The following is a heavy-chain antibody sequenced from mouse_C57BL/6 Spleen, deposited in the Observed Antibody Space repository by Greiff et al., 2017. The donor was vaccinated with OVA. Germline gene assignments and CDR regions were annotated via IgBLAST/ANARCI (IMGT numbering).Heavy chain of an antibody. J-gene: IGHJ3*01. CDR3: AREGALRTWFAY. CDR2: INPNNGGT. V-gene: IGHV1-22*01. Sequence: EVKLMESGPELVKPGASVKMSCKASGYTFTDYNMHWVKQSHGKSLEWIGYINPNNGGTSYNQKFKGKATLTVNKSSSTAYMELRSLTSEDSAVYYCAREGALRTWFAYWGQGTLVTVSA. CDR1: GYTFTDYN.